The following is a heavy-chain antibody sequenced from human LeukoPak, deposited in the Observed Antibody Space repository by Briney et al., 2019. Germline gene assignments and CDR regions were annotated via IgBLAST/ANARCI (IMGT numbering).Heavy chain of an antibody. CDR2: ISSSGST. CDR3: ARGPYSYDSSGAFDI. Sequence: SETLSLTRTVSGDSISSGDYYWSWIRQPAGKGLEWIGRISSSGSTNYNPSLKSRVTISVDTSKNQFSLKLSSVTAADTAVYFCARGPYSYDSSGAFDIWGQGTMVTVSS. V-gene: IGHV4-61*02. D-gene: IGHD3-22*01. CDR1: GDSISSGDYY. J-gene: IGHJ3*02.